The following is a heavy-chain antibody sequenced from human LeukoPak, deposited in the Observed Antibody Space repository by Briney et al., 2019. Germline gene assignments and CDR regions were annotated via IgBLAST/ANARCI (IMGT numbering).Heavy chain of an antibody. Sequence: QPGRSLRLSCAASGFTFSSYGMHWVRQAPGKGLEWVALIWYDGSKKFYTDSVKGRFTISRDNSKNTLYLQMNSLRAEDTAVYYCARQQDATTPGYWGQGTLVTVSS. CDR1: GFTFSSYG. J-gene: IGHJ4*02. CDR3: ARQQDATTPGY. D-gene: IGHD1/OR15-1a*01. V-gene: IGHV3-33*01. CDR2: IWYDGSKK.